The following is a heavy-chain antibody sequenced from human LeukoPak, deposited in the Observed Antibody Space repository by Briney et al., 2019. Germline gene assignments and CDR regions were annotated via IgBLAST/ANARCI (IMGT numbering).Heavy chain of an antibody. CDR1: GGTFSSYA. D-gene: IGHD1-14*01. V-gene: IGHV1-69*13. CDR3: ARARTRYRLFDY. J-gene: IGHJ4*02. Sequence: SVKVSCKASGGTFSSYAISWVRQAPGQGLEWMGGIIPIFGTANYAQKFQGRVTITADESTSTAYMELSSLRSEDTAVHYCARARTRYRLFDYWGQGTLVTVSS. CDR2: IIPIFGTA.